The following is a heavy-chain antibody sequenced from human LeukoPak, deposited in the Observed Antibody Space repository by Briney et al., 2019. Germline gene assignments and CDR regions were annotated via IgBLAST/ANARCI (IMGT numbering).Heavy chain of an antibody. J-gene: IGHJ4*02. CDR3: PQYSSSSCFDY. D-gene: IGHD6-13*01. V-gene: IGHV3-23*01. Sequence: GGSLRLSCAASGFTFDIYAMSWVRQAPGKGLEWVSTISGSGGSTYYADSVKGRFTISRDNSKNTLYLQLNSLRAEDTAVYYCPQYSSSSCFDYWGQGTLVTVSS. CDR2: ISGSGGST. CDR1: GFTFDIYA.